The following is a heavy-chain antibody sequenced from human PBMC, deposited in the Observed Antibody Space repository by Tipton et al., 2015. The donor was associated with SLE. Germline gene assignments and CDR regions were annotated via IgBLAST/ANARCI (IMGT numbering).Heavy chain of an antibody. V-gene: IGHV3-74*01. CDR1: GLTFSYYW. J-gene: IGHJ5*02. CDR3: AKDRVDGRGWFDP. CDR2: INSDGSDT. Sequence: SLRLSCEASGLTFSYYWMHWLRQSPEKGLVWVARINSDGSDTTYTDSVKGRFTISRDDAKSTLYLQMNSLGVEDTAVYYCAKDRVDGRGWFDPGGQGTLVTVSA. D-gene: IGHD1-1*01.